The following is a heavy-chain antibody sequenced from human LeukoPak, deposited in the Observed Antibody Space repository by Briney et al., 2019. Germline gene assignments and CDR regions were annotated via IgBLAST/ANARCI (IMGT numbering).Heavy chain of an antibody. D-gene: IGHD3-16*01. CDR3: ARITLGISYLT. Sequence: GGSLRLSCAASGFTFSKYAMSWVRQAPGKGLEWVSSISSSGGSTYYADSVKGRFTISRDNSKNTLYLQMNSLRAEDTAVYFCARITLGISYLTWGRGTLVTVSS. CDR2: ISSSGGST. J-gene: IGHJ5*02. V-gene: IGHV3-23*01. CDR1: GFTFSKYA.